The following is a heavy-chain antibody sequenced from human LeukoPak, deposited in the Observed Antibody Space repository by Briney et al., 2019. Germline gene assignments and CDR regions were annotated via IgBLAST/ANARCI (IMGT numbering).Heavy chain of an antibody. CDR3: AHRLFASGSYRTFDS. J-gene: IGHJ4*02. Sequence: SGPTLVKPTQTLTLTCTFSGFSLSTSGVAVGWIRQPPGKALEWLALVYWDDDKRYSPSLKSRLTITKDTSKNQVVLTMTNVDPVDTATYYCAHRLFASGSYRTFDSWGQGTLVTVSS. D-gene: IGHD3-10*01. CDR2: VYWDDDK. CDR1: GFSLSTSGVA. V-gene: IGHV2-5*02.